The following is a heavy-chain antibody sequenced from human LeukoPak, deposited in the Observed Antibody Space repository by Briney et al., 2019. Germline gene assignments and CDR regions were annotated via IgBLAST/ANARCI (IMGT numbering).Heavy chain of an antibody. D-gene: IGHD1-26*01. Sequence: GGSLRLSCAASGFSFRHYGMHWVRQAPGKGLEWVAFIRYDGSNKYYADSVKGRFTISRDNSKNTLYLQMNSLRAEDTAVYYCAKEGAKDGRGTAYYFDYWGQGTLVTVSS. CDR2: IRYDGSNK. J-gene: IGHJ4*02. CDR3: AKEGAKDGRGTAYYFDY. V-gene: IGHV3-30*02. CDR1: GFSFRHYG.